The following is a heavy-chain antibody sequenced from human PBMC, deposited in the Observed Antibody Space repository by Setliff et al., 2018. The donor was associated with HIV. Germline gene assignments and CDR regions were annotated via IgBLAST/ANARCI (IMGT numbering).Heavy chain of an antibody. Sequence: SSETLSLTCSVSGGSISSSSYYWGWIRQPPGKGLEWMGFISYSGTTYYNPSLRSRVTVSVDTSENQFSLKLSSVTAADTAVYYCARRRSPPSGFYSKYYMDVWGKGTTVTVSS. CDR3: ARRRSPPSGFYSKYYMDV. D-gene: IGHD3-22*01. J-gene: IGHJ6*03. V-gene: IGHV4-39*01. CDR1: GGSISSSSYY. CDR2: ISYSGTT.